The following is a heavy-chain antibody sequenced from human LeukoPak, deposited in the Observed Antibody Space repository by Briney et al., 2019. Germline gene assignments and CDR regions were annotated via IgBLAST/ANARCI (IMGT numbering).Heavy chain of an antibody. Sequence: PGGSLRLSCAASGFAFSRSGMNWVRQAPGKGLEWVAIIWYDGSEEYYADSVKGRFTISKDNLKNTLYLQMNSLRAEDTAVYYCERAVEAYYYDSYAFDIWGQGTMVTVSS. V-gene: IGHV3-33*01. D-gene: IGHD3-22*01. J-gene: IGHJ3*02. CDR3: ERAVEAYYYDSYAFDI. CDR1: GFAFSRSG. CDR2: IWYDGSEE.